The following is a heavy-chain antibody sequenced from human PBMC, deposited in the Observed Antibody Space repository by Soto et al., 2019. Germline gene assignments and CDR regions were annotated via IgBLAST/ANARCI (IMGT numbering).Heavy chain of an antibody. D-gene: IGHD3-10*01. CDR3: ARASLWLGHFAY. J-gene: IGHJ4*02. V-gene: IGHV4-59*01. Sequence: PSETLSLTCTVSGGSISTYYWSWIRQPPGKGLEWIGYIYYDGSTIYNPSLTSRVTVSLDTSKSQFSLNLSSVTAADTAVYYCARASLWLGHFAYWGPGTPVTVSS. CDR2: IYYDGST. CDR1: GGSISTYY.